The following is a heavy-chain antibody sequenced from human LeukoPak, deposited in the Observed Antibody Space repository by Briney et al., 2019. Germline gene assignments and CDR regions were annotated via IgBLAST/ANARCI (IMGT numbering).Heavy chain of an antibody. CDR1: GYTFTGYY. J-gene: IGHJ5*02. CDR2: INPNSGGT. V-gene: IGHV1-2*02. Sequence: VASVKVSCKASGYTFTGYYMHWVRQAPGQGLEWMGWINPNSGGTNYAQKFQGRVTMTRDTSISTAYMELSRLRSDDTAVYYCARVRLGETNWFDPWGQGTLVTVSS. D-gene: IGHD3-10*01. CDR3: ARVRLGETNWFDP.